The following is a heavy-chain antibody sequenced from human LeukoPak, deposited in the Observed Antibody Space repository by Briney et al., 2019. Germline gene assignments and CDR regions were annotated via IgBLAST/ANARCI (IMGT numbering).Heavy chain of an antibody. D-gene: IGHD2-2*01. CDR2: ISSSSSYI. Sequence: GGSLRLSCAASGFTFSSYSMNWVRQAPGKGLEWVSSISSSSSYIYYADSVKGRFTISRDNAKNSLYLQMNSLRAEDTAVYYCAKAPSGDIVVVPAAIDYWGQGTLVTVSS. CDR3: AKAPSGDIVVVPAAIDY. V-gene: IGHV3-21*01. CDR1: GFTFSSYS. J-gene: IGHJ4*02.